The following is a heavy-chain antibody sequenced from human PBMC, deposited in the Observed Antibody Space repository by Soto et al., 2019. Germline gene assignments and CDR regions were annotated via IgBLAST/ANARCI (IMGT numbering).Heavy chain of an antibody. CDR2: ISYDGSNK. Sequence: QVQLVESGGGVVQPGRSLRLSCAASGFTFSSYAMHWVRQAPGKGLEWVAVISYDGSNKYYADSVKGRFTISRDNSKNTLYLQMNSLRAEDTAVYYCARDTGVIVVVTSGFDYWGQGTLVTVSS. D-gene: IGHD2-21*02. CDR3: ARDTGVIVVVTSGFDY. V-gene: IGHV3-30-3*01. J-gene: IGHJ4*02. CDR1: GFTFSSYA.